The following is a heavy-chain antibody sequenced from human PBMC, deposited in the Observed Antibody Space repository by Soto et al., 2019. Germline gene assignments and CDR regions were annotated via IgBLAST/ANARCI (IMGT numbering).Heavy chain of an antibody. Sequence: QVQLVQSGAEVKKPGASVKVSCKASGYTFTSYGISWVRQAPGQGLEWMGWISAYNGNTNYAQKLQGRVTMTTDTSTSTAYMELMILRSDDTAVYYCARVQIVVVQAAVVPPYYYYYMDVWGTGTTVTVFS. V-gene: IGHV1-18*01. J-gene: IGHJ6*03. CDR3: ARVQIVVVQAAVVPPYYYYYMDV. CDR2: ISAYNGNT. CDR1: GYTFTSYG. D-gene: IGHD2-2*01.